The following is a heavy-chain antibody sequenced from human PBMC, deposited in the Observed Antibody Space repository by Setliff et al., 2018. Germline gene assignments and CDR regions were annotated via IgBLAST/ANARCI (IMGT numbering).Heavy chain of an antibody. V-gene: IGHV1-46*01. CDR2: VNPSGGHP. D-gene: IGHD3-22*01. J-gene: IGHJ4*02. CDR3: ARRVSYDSSGYPLGY. Sequence: ASVKVSCKAVGYTFLSYGLSWVRQAPGQGLEWMGMVNPSGGHPVYAQKFQGRVTMTSDTSTNTVYMDLSSLTSEDTAVYFCARRVSYDSSGYPLGYWGQGTLVTVSS. CDR1: GYTFLSYG.